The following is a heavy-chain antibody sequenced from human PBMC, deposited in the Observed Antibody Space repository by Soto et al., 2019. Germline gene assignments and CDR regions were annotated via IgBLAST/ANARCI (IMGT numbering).Heavy chain of an antibody. J-gene: IGHJ4*02. CDR3: AWWNPANKYDF. D-gene: IGHD1-1*01. V-gene: IGHV1-2*02. CDR2: IDPDSGAT. CDR1: GYPFTGYY. Sequence: DSGKGSFKTCGYPFTGYYIHLVRQAPRQGLEWMGYIDPDSGATNYAQNFQGRVTMTRDTSISTAYMELRSLRSDDTAIYYCAWWNPANKYDFWGQGTMVTVSS.